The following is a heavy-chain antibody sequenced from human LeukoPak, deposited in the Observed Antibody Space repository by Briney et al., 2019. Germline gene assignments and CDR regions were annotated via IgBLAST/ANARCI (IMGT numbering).Heavy chain of an antibody. V-gene: IGHV4-59*08. J-gene: IGHJ4*02. CDR2: IYYSGST. CDR3: ATHSSWYPLY. D-gene: IGHD6-13*01. CDR1: GGSISSYY. Sequence: SETLSLTCTVSGGSISSYYWSWIRQPPGKGLEWIGYIYYSGSTNYSPSLKSRVTISVDTSKNQFSLKLSSVTAADTAVYYCATHSSWYPLYWGQGTLVTVSS.